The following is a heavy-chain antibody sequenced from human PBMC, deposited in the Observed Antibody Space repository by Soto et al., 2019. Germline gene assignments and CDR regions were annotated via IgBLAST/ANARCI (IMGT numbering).Heavy chain of an antibody. V-gene: IGHV3-30-3*01. CDR2: ISYDGSNK. CDR3: ARGDYYDSSASDY. CDR1: GFTFSSYA. D-gene: IGHD3-22*01. J-gene: IGHJ4*02. Sequence: QVQLVESGGGVVQPGRSLRLSCAASGFTFSSYAMHWVRQAPGKGLEWVAVISYDGSNKYYADSVKGRFTISRDNSKNTLYLQMNSLRAEDTAVYYCARGDYYDSSASDYWGQGTLVTVSS.